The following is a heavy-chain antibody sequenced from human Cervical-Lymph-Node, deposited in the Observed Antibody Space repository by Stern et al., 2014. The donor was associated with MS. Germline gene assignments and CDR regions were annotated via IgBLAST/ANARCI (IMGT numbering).Heavy chain of an antibody. CDR2: IFPGGSDI. CDR1: GYTFTSYW. J-gene: IGHJ4*02. Sequence: VQLVQSGPEVKRPGESLKISCQASGYTFTSYWIGWVRQMPGKGLEWIAIIFPGGSDIRYSPSFQGQVTISADKSSSIAYLQWNNLKDSDTAIYYCARQRYFDYWGQGTLVTVSS. V-gene: IGHV5-51*01. CDR3: ARQRYFDY.